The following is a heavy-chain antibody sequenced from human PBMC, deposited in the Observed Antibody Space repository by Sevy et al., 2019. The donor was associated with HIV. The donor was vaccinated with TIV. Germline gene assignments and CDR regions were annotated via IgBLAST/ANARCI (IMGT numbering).Heavy chain of an antibody. CDR2: IYWDDDK. Sequence: SGPTLVKPTQTLTLTCTFSGFSLSTSGVGVGWIRQPPGKALEWLALIYWDDDKRYSPSLKGRLTITKDTSKNQVVLTMTNMDPVDTATYYCAHRYVDTAMVDFDYWGQGTLVTVSS. V-gene: IGHV2-5*02. CDR1: GFSLSTSGVG. CDR3: AHRYVDTAMVDFDY. J-gene: IGHJ4*02. D-gene: IGHD5-18*01.